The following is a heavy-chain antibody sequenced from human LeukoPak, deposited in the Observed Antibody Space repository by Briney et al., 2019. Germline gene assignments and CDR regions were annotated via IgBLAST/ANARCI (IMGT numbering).Heavy chain of an antibody. CDR3: ARVGDYVWGTYRPYYFES. CDR1: GGSINTYY. V-gene: IGHV4-59*01. J-gene: IGHJ4*02. CDR2: IYYIGST. Sequence: SETLSLTCNVSGGSINTYYWSWIRQPPGKGLERIGSIYYIGSTNYNPSLKSRVTMSVDTSKNQFSLKLSSVTAADTAVYYCARVGDYVWGTYRPYYFESWGQGTLVTVSS. D-gene: IGHD3-16*02.